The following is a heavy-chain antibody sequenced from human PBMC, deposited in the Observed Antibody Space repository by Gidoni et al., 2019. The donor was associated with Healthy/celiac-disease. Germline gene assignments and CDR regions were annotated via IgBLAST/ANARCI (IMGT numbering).Heavy chain of an antibody. D-gene: IGHD7-27*01. J-gene: IGHJ4*02. CDR2: IIPSFGIA. CDR1: GGPFSSYA. V-gene: IGHV1-69*01. CDR3: ARDRVPNWGSSY. Sequence: QVQLVQSGAEVKKPGASVQVSCKASGGPFSSYAISWVRQAPGQGLEWMGGIIPSFGIANYEQKFQGRVTITADEYTSKAYMELSSLRSEDTAVYYCARDRVPNWGSSYWGQGTLVTVSS.